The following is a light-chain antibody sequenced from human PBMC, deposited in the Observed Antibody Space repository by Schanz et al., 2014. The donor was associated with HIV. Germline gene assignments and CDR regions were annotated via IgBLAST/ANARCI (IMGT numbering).Light chain of an antibody. CDR1: AFNVGQNY. CDR2: GTH. J-gene: IGLJ7*01. Sequence: QSVLTQPPSVSAAPGQRVTISCSGSAFNVGQNYVSWYQQLPGTAPKLLIYGTHDRLSEIPDRFSGSKTGTSATLAITGLQTEDEADYYCATWDSFLNAVVFGGGTQLTVL. CDR3: ATWDSFLNAVV. V-gene: IGLV1-51*01.